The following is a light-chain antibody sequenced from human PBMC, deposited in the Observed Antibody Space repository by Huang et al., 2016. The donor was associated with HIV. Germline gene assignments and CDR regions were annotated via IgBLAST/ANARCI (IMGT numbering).Light chain of an antibody. Sequence: DIVMTQSPDSLAVSLGERATINCKSSQSVLYSSNNKNYLAWYKQKPGQPPNLLIYWASTRESGVPDRFSGSGSGTDFTLTISNLQAEDVPVYYCQQYYSTPLTFGGGTKVELK. J-gene: IGKJ4*01. CDR3: QQYYSTPLT. CDR1: QSVLYSSNNKNY. CDR2: WAS. V-gene: IGKV4-1*01.